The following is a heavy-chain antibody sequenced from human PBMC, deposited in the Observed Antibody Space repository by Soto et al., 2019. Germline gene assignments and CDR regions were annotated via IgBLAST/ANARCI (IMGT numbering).Heavy chain of an antibody. J-gene: IGHJ5*02. CDR1: GGSFSGYY. CDR3: ATKPNRYCSGGSCYPGFDP. D-gene: IGHD2-15*01. Sequence: SETLSLTCAVYGGSFSGYYWSWIRQPPGKGLEWIGEINHSGSTNYNPSIKSRVTISVDTSKNQFAMMLSSVTAADTAVYYCATKPNRYCSGGSCYPGFDPWGQGTLVTVSS. V-gene: IGHV4-34*01. CDR2: INHSGST.